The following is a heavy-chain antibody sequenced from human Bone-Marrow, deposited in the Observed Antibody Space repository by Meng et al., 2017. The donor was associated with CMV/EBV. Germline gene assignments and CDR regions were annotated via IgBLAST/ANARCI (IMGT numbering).Heavy chain of an antibody. CDR3: ARELGYNYYYGMDV. CDR1: GFTFSTYT. CDR2: ISRNSDYI. Sequence: GGSLRLSCAASGFTFSTYTMSWVRQAPGKGLEWVSSISRNSDYIFYADSVKGRFTVSRDNSKTSLYLHMDSLRAEDTAVYYCARELGYNYYYGMDVWGQGTTVTVSS. V-gene: IGHV3-21*01. J-gene: IGHJ6*02. D-gene: IGHD2-15*01.